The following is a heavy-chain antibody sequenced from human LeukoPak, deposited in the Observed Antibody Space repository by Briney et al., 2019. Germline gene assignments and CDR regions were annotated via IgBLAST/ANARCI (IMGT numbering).Heavy chain of an antibody. CDR2: ISGSGDNT. CDR1: GFTFSSYA. V-gene: IGHV3-23*01. Sequence: GGSLRLSYAASGFTFSSYAMSWVRQAPGKGLEWVSGISGSGDNTYYADSVKGRFTISRDNSKNTLYVQVNSLGIEDTVAYYCAKGSNYDSSGSFYFDYWGQGTLVTVSS. J-gene: IGHJ4*02. CDR3: AKGSNYDSSGSFYFDY. D-gene: IGHD3-22*01.